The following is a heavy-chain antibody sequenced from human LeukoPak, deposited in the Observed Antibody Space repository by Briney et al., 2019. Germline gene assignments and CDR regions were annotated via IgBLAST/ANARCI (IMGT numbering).Heavy chain of an antibody. J-gene: IGHJ4*02. Sequence: PGGSLRLSCAASGFTFSNYWMNWVRQAPGKGLEWVANINQDGSETYYVDSVKGRFTISKDNAKNSLYLQMNSRRAGDTALYYCARSSGWIFDDWGQGTLVTVSS. D-gene: IGHD6-19*01. CDR2: INQDGSET. CDR1: GFTFSNYW. V-gene: IGHV3-7*01. CDR3: ARSSGWIFDD.